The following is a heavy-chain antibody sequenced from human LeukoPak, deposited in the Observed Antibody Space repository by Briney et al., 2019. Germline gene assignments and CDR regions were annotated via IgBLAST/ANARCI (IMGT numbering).Heavy chain of an antibody. CDR1: GFTFSTAW. CDR2: IYVSGTT. Sequence: GGSLRLSCAASGFTFSTAWMTWVRQAPGKGLEWLAFIYVSGTTFYAASVKGRFTISRDNAKNTVYLQMNNLRAEDTALYYCGRHAYGGSPPLSWGQGALVTVSS. CDR3: GRHAYGGSPPLS. D-gene: IGHD3-10*01. J-gene: IGHJ4*02. V-gene: IGHV3-66*04.